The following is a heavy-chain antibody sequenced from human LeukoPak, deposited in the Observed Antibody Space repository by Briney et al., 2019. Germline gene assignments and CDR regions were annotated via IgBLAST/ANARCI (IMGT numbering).Heavy chain of an antibody. V-gene: IGHV4-4*08. CDR1: GGSISSYY. Sequence: SETLSLTCTVSGGSISSYYWSWIRQPPGKGLEWIGYIYYSGSTNYNPSLKSRVTISVDTSKNRLSLKLNSVTAADTAVYYCARDRAITIFGVVTSPDWGQGTLVTVSS. CDR3: ARDRAITIFGVVTSPD. J-gene: IGHJ4*01. CDR2: IYYSGST. D-gene: IGHD3-3*01.